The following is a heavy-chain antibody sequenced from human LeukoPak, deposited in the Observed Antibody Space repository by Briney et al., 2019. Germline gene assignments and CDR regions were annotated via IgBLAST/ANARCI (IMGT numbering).Heavy chain of an antibody. CDR3: ARSSPYGHRSWYYYYYYMDV. Sequence: PSETLSLTCTVSGGSISSSSYYWGWIRQPPGKGLEWIGSIYYSGSTYYNPSLKSRVTISVDTSKNQFSLKLSSVTAADTAVYYCARSSPYGHRSWYYYYYYMDVWGKGTTVTVSS. CDR2: IYYSGST. CDR1: GGSISSSSYY. V-gene: IGHV4-39*01. J-gene: IGHJ6*03. D-gene: IGHD3-10*01.